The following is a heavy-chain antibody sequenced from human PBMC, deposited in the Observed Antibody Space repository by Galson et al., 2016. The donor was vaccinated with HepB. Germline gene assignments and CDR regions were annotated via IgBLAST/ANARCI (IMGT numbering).Heavy chain of an antibody. CDR2: FRGRADKP. D-gene: IGHD6-13*01. J-gene: IGHJ5*02. V-gene: IGHV3-23*01. Sequence: SLRLSCAASGFTFITSVMSWVRQTPGQGLEWISSFRGRADKPYADYVRGRFTASRDDSKGTLFLQMNSLTADDTAVYYCVKDRPYGTGWYGCSESWGQGTLVIVSS. CDR1: GFTFITSV. CDR3: VKDRPYGTGWYGCSES.